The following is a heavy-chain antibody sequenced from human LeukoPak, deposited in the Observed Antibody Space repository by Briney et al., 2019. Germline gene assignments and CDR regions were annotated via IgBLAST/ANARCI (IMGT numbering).Heavy chain of an antibody. CDR1: GSSFSTSV. CDR3: ARMCHYCIVVVTADWYFDL. V-gene: IGHV3-23*01. J-gene: IGHJ2*01. D-gene: IGHD2-21*02. CDR2: LTGSGDRA. Sequence: GGSLRLSCAASGSSFSTSVMSWVRQAPGKGPEWVSSLTGSGDRAYYADSVKGRFTISRDTSKNTLYLQMNSLAADDTAIYYCARMCHYCIVVVTADWYFDLWGRGTLVTVSS.